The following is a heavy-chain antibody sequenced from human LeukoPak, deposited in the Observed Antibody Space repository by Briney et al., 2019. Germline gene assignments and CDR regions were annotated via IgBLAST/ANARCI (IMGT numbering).Heavy chain of an antibody. J-gene: IGHJ4*02. V-gene: IGHV4-39*01. D-gene: IGHD6-13*01. CDR1: GGSISSGSYY. CDR2: LYYSGHS. Sequence: KTSETLSLTCTVSGGSISSGSYYWGWIRQPPGKGLEWIGSLYYSGHSYYNPSLRGRVTTSVDTSKNQFSLRLASVTAADTAAYYCARLSRGAGAAKTFDYWGQGILVTVSS. CDR3: ARLSRGAGAAKTFDY.